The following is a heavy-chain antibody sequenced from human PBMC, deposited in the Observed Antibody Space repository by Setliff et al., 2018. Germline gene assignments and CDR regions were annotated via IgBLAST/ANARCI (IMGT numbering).Heavy chain of an antibody. CDR2: INPSGGST. CDR3: ARGSVEYSRGWYYFDY. CDR1: GYTFTSYY. Sequence: ASVKVSCKASGYTFTSYYMHWVRQAPGQGLEWMGIINPSGGSTSYAQKFQGRVTMTRDTSTSTAYMELSSLRSEDTAVYYCARGSVEYSRGWYYFDYWAQGTLVTVSS. V-gene: IGHV1-46*01. D-gene: IGHD6-19*01. J-gene: IGHJ4*02.